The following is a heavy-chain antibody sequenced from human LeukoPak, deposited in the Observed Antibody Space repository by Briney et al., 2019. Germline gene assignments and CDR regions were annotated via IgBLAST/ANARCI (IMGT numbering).Heavy chain of an antibody. V-gene: IGHV4-39*07. Sequence: SSETLSLTCTVSGGSISSSSYYWGWIRQPPGKGLEWIGSIYYSGSTYYNPSLKSRVTISVDTSKNRFSLKLSSVTAADTAVYYCARVLGKWNYLIGYFDYWGQGTLVTVSS. J-gene: IGHJ4*02. CDR2: IYYSGST. CDR1: GGSISSSSYY. D-gene: IGHD1-7*01. CDR3: ARVLGKWNYLIGYFDY.